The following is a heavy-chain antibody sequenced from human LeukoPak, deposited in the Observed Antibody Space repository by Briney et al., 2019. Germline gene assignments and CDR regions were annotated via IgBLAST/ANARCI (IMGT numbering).Heavy chain of an antibody. D-gene: IGHD6-13*01. J-gene: IGHJ6*02. Sequence: ASVKVSCKASGYIFTNFGISWVRQAPGQGLEWMGWISAYNDNTNYAQNLQGRLTMTTDTSTSTAYMELRSLRSDDTDVYYCARDSSSWFYYFYGMDVWGQGTTVTVSS. CDR3: ARDSSSWFYYFYGMDV. V-gene: IGHV1-18*01. CDR2: ISAYNDNT. CDR1: GYIFTNFG.